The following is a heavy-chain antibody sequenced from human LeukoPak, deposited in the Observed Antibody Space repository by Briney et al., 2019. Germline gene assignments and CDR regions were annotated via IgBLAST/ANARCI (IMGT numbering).Heavy chain of an antibody. V-gene: IGHV4-59*01. Sequence: SETLSLTCTVSGGSISRDYWSWIRQPPGKGLEWIGYIYYTGSTNYNPSLKSRVTISVDTSKNQFSLKLSSVTAADTAVYYCARGGAELFDWFDPWGQGTLVTVSS. CDR3: ARGGAELFDWFDP. CDR2: IYYTGST. D-gene: IGHD3-3*01. J-gene: IGHJ5*02. CDR1: GGSISRDY.